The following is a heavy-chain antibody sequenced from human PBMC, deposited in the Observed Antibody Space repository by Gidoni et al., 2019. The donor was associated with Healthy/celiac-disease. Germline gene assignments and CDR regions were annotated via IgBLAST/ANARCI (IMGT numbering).Heavy chain of an antibody. Sequence: EVQLVESGGGLVQPGGSLRLSCAASGFTFSSYEMNWVRQAPGKGLEWVSYISSSGSTIYYADSVKGRFTISRDNAKNSLYLQMNSLRAEDTAVYYCAREGREAAMVEGDYYYYGMDVWGQGTTVTVSS. D-gene: IGHD5-18*01. CDR3: AREGREAAMVEGDYYYYGMDV. CDR2: ISSSGSTI. V-gene: IGHV3-48*03. CDR1: GFTFSSYE. J-gene: IGHJ6*02.